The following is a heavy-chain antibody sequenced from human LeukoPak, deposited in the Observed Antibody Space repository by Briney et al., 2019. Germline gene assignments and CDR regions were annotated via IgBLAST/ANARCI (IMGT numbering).Heavy chain of an antibody. D-gene: IGHD3-3*01. CDR1: GFTLSSYW. CDR3: ARDLLEGSDY. V-gene: IGHV3-7*01. J-gene: IGHJ4*02. Sequence: GGSLRLSCAASGFTLSSYWMSWVRQAPGKGLEWVANIKQGGSEKYYVDSVKGRFTISRDNAKNSLYLQMNSLRAEDTAVYYCARDLLEGSDYWGQGTLVTVSS. CDR2: IKQGGSEK.